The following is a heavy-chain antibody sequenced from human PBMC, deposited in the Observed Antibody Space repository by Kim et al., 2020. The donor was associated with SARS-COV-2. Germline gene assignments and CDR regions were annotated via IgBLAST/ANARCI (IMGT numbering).Heavy chain of an antibody. J-gene: IGHJ3*02. Sequence: GGSLRLSCAASGFTFSSYAMHWVRQAPGKGLEWVAVISYDGSNKYYADSVKGRFTIPRDNSKNTLYLQMNSLRAEDTAVYYCARADSSGPKGAFDIWGQG. CDR1: GFTFSSYA. CDR2: ISYDGSNK. D-gene: IGHD3-22*01. V-gene: IGHV3-30*04. CDR3: ARADSSGPKGAFDI.